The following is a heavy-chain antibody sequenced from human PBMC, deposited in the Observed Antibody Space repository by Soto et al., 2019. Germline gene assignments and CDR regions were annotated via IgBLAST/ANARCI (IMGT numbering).Heavy chain of an antibody. Sequence: GGSLRLSCAASGFTFSSYSMNWVRQAPGKGLEWVSSISSSSSYIYYADSVKGRFTISRDNAKNSLYLQMNSLRAEDTAVYYCARVAVLRYFDWLLISDYWGQGTLVTVSS. D-gene: IGHD3-9*01. V-gene: IGHV3-21*01. CDR2: ISSSSSYI. CDR1: GFTFSSYS. J-gene: IGHJ4*02. CDR3: ARVAVLRYFDWLLISDY.